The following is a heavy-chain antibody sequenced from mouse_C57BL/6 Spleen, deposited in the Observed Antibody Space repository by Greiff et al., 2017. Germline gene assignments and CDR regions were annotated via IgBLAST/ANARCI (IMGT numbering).Heavy chain of an antibody. CDR1: GYTFTGYW. J-gene: IGHJ3*01. CDR2: ILPGSGST. CDR3: ARRGLRLFAY. D-gene: IGHD1-1*01. V-gene: IGHV1-9*01. Sequence: QVQLQQSGAELMKPGASVKLSCKATGYTFTGYWIEWVKQRPGHGLEWIGEILPGSGSTNYNEKFKGKATFTADTSSNTAYMHLSSLTTEESAIYYCARRGLRLFAYWGQGTLVTVSA.